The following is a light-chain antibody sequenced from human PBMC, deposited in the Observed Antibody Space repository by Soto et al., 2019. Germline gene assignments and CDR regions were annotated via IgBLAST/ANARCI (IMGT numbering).Light chain of an antibody. CDR1: HSLLHSNGYNY. Sequence: DIVMTQSPLSPPVTPGEPASISCRSSHSLLHSNGYNYLDWYLQKPGQSPQLLIHFASNRASGVPDRFRGSGSGTDFTLKISRVEAEDVGVYYCMQAIQPPRTFGQGTKLEIK. J-gene: IGKJ2*01. CDR3: MQAIQPPRT. V-gene: IGKV2-28*01. CDR2: FAS.